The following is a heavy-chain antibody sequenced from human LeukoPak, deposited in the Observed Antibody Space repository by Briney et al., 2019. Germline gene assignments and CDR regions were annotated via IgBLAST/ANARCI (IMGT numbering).Heavy chain of an antibody. V-gene: IGHV4-59*01. J-gene: IGHJ4*02. CDR2: IYYTGST. CDR3: ARADGYCSGASCYHSFDY. CDR1: SGSSTNYY. D-gene: IGHD2-2*03. Sequence: SETLPLICSVSSGSSTNYYWSGRLQPPGRGLEWIGDIYYTGSTNFNPSLRSRVTISVDTSKNQISLKLSSVTAADTAMYYCARADGYCSGASCYHSFDYWGQGTLVTVSS.